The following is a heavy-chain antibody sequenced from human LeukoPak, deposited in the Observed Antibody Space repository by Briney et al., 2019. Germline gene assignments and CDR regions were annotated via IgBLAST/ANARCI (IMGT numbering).Heavy chain of an antibody. J-gene: IGHJ4*02. CDR1: GXTFSSYG. CDR3: VGGTYYFDY. Sequence: GGSLRLSCVASGXTFSSYGLHWVRQAPGKGLEWVALISYAGSNKYYADSVKGRFTISRDNSKNTLYLQMNSLRAEDTAVYYCVGGTYYFDYWGQGTLVTVSS. D-gene: IGHD2-2*01. CDR2: ISYAGSNK. V-gene: IGHV3-30*03.